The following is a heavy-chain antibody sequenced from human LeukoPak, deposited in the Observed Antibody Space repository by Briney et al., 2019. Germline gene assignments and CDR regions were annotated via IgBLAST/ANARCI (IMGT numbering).Heavy chain of an antibody. CDR3: ATKQWLAPPPDS. J-gene: IGHJ4*02. V-gene: IGHV3-74*01. D-gene: IGHD6-19*01. CDR2: INTDGTVT. CDR1: GFTFSKYL. Sequence: EGSLRLSCSASGFTFSKYLMLWVRQAPGKGLESVSRINTDGTVTTYADSVKGRFTVSRDNADNTMLLQMNSVRDEDTAVYYCATKQWLAPPPDSWGQGTPVTVSS.